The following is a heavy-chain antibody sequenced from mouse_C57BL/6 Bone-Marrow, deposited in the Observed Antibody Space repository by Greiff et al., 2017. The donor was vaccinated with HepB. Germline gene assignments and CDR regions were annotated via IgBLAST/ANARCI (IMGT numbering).Heavy chain of an antibody. V-gene: IGHV5-16*01. D-gene: IGHD6-1*01. CDR2: INYDGSST. Sequence: EVNLVESEGGLVQPGSSMKLSCTASGFTFSDYYMAWVRQVPEKGLEWVANINYDGSSTYYLDSLKSRFIISRDNAKNILYLQMSSLKSEDTATYYCARGGTLFRGYFDVWGTGTTVTVSS. CDR1: GFTFSDYY. J-gene: IGHJ1*03. CDR3: ARGGTLFRGYFDV.